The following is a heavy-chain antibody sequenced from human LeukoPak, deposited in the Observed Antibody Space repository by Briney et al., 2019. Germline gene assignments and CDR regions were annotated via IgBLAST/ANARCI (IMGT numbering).Heavy chain of an antibody. J-gene: IGHJ3*02. CDR2: IYHSGST. CDR3: ARTPVLLWFGELFPDAFDI. CDR1: GGSISSGGYY. D-gene: IGHD3-10*01. Sequence: PSETLSLTCTVSGGSISSGGYYWSWIRQPPGKGLEWIGYIYHSGSTYYNPSPKSRVTISVDRSKNQFSLKLSSVTAADTAVYYCARTPVLLWFGELFPDAFDIWGQGTMVTVSS. V-gene: IGHV4-30-2*01.